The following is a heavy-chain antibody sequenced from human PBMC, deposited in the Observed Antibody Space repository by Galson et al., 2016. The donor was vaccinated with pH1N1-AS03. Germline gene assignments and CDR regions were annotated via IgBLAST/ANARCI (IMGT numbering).Heavy chain of an antibody. Sequence: ETLSLTCTVSGGSISSHYWNWIRQPPGKGLEWIGYINYSGSTNYNPSLKSRVTISVDTSKNQFSLKLSSVTAADTAVYYCARHDYGDYVGWFDPWGQGTLVSVSS. J-gene: IGHJ5*02. CDR3: ARHDYGDYVGWFDP. V-gene: IGHV4-59*11. D-gene: IGHD4-17*01. CDR2: INYSGST. CDR1: GGSISSHY.